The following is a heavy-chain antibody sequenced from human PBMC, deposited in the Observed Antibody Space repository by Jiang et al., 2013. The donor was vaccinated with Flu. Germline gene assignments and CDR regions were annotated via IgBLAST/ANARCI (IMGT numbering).Heavy chain of an antibody. Sequence: ASGFTFSSYAMSWVRQAPGKGLEWVSAISGSGGSTYYADSVKGRFTISRDNSKNTLYLQMNSLRAEDAAVYYCAKPYCSGGSCYFSITDAFDIWGQGTMVTVSS. CDR1: GFTFSSYA. CDR3: AKPYCSGGSCYFSITDAFDI. J-gene: IGHJ3*02. V-gene: IGHV3-23*01. D-gene: IGHD2-15*01. CDR2: ISGSGGST.